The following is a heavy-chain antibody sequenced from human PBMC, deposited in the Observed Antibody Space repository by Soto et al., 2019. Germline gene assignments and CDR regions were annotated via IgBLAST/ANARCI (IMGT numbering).Heavy chain of an antibody. CDR2: ISGSGAST. J-gene: IGHJ4*02. V-gene: IGHV3-23*01. Sequence: EVQLLESGGGVGQPGGSLRLSCAATGFSFSGYAMSWVRQAAGKGLEWVSTISGSGASTFYADSVKGRFTISRDNYKNTCYLQINSLRAEATGVYYCAKNSKGYSGSYFDYWGQGTLVTVSP. D-gene: IGHD1-26*01. CDR3: AKNSKGYSGSYFDY. CDR1: GFSFSGYA.